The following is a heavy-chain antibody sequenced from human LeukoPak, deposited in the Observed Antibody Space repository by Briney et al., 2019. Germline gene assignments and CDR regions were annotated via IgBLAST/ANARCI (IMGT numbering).Heavy chain of an antibody. CDR2: IYWDDDK. Sequence: SGPTLVKPTQTLTLTCTFSGFSLSTSGVGVGWIRQPPGKALEWLALIYWDDDKRYSPSLESRLTITKDTSKNQVVLTMTNMDPVDTATYFCAHSGAYYYDSSGFDYWGQGTLVTVSS. J-gene: IGHJ4*02. D-gene: IGHD3-22*01. CDR1: GFSLSTSGVG. CDR3: AHSGAYYYDSSGFDY. V-gene: IGHV2-5*02.